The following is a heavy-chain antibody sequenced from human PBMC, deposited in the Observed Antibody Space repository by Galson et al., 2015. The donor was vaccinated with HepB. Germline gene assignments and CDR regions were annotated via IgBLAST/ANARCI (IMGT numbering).Heavy chain of an antibody. Sequence: SCKASRYTFTGFYMHWVRQAPGQGLEWMGIINPSGGSTSYAQKFQGRVTMTRDTSTSTVYMELSSLRSEDTAVYYCARGIPSSGWYSDYWGQGTLVTVSS. D-gene: IGHD6-19*01. V-gene: IGHV1-46*01. J-gene: IGHJ4*02. CDR3: ARGIPSSGWYSDY. CDR1: RYTFTGFY. CDR2: INPSGGST.